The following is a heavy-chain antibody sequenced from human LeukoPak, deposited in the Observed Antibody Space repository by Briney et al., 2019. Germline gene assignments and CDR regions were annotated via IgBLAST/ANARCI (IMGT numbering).Heavy chain of an antibody. Sequence: PGRSLRLSCTASGFTFGGYAMSWVRQAPGKGLEWLGVIRNKDYGGTTEYAASVKGTFTISRADSKSIAYLQMTSLKTEDTAADYCTTPWYYDYISGSYPLWGQGTVVTVSS. CDR2: IRNKDYGGTT. CDR3: TTPWYYDYISGSYPL. D-gene: IGHD3-16*02. V-gene: IGHV3-49*04. CDR1: GFTFGGYA. J-gene: IGHJ4*02.